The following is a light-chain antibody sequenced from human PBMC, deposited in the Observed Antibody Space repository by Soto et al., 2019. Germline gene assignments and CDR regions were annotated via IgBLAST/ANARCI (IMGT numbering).Light chain of an antibody. V-gene: IGLV7-46*01. J-gene: IGLJ3*02. Sequence: QSAVTQEPSLTVSPGGTVTLTCGSSTGPVTSGQYPYWFQQKPGQAPRTLIYDTSNRHSWTPARFSGSLLGGKAALTLSGAQPEDEADYYCLLSYSPTRLFGGGTKVTVL. CDR3: LLSYSPTRL. CDR1: TGPVTSGQY. CDR2: DTS.